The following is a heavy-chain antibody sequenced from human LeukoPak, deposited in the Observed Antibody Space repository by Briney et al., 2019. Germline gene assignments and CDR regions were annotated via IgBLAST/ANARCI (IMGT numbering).Heavy chain of an antibody. CDR2: ISGSGGST. V-gene: IGHV3-23*01. D-gene: IGHD3-3*01. CDR1: GFTFSSYA. CDR3: ANSYDFWSGSLYMDV. J-gene: IGHJ6*03. Sequence: TGGSLRLSCAASGFTFSSYAMSWVRQAPGKGLEWVSAISGSGGSTYYADSVKGRFTISRDNSKNTLYLQMNSLRAEDTAVYYCANSYDFWSGSLYMDVWGKGTTVTVSS.